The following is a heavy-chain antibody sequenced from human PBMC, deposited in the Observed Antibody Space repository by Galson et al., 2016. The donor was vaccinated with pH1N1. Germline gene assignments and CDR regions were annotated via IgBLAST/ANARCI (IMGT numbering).Heavy chain of an antibody. CDR2: ISPSGATQ. Sequence: SLRPSCAASGFTFGDYYMGWIRQAPGKGLECLSYISPSGATQHYTDSVKGRFTISRDNAKNSLFLQMNSLRAEDTATYFCARDGGAFQMRFDPWGQGSLVTVSS. CDR1: GFTFGDYY. J-gene: IGHJ5*02. D-gene: IGHD4-17*01. CDR3: ARDGGAFQMRFDP. V-gene: IGHV3-11*04.